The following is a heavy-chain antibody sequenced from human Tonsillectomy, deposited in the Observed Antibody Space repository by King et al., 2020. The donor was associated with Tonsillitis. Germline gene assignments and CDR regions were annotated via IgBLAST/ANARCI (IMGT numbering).Heavy chain of an antibody. CDR3: ATAGYSGYDYVG. CDR2: IYYSGST. CDR1: GGSISSSSYY. Sequence: LQLQESGPGLVKPSETLSLTCTVSGGSISSSSYYWGWIRQPPGKGLEWIGSIYYSGSTYYNPSLKSRVTISVDTSKNQFSLKLSSVTAADTAVYYCATAGYSGYDYVGWGQGTLVTVSS. V-gene: IGHV4-39*01. D-gene: IGHD5-12*01. J-gene: IGHJ4*02.